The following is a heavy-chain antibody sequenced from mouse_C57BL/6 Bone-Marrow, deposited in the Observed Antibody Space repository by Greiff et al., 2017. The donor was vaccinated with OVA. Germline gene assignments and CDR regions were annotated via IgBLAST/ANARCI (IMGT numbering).Heavy chain of an antibody. CDR2: IYPRSGNT. CDR3: AREGIGAWFAY. CDR1: GYTFTSYG. Sequence: QVQLKESGAELARPGASVKLSCKASGYTFTSYGISWVKQRTGQGLEWIGEIYPRSGNTYYNEKFKGKATLTADKSSSTAYMELRSLISEDSAVYFCAREGIGAWFAYWGQGTLVTVSA. D-gene: IGHD3-1*01. J-gene: IGHJ3*01. V-gene: IGHV1-81*01.